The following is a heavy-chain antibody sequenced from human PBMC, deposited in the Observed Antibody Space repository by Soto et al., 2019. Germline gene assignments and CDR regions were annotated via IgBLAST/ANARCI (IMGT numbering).Heavy chain of an antibody. V-gene: IGHV1-8*01. J-gene: IGHJ6*03. CDR2: MNLNGGNT. Sequence: QVQLVQSGAEVKKPGASVKVSCKASGDTFTGDEITWVRQAPGQGLEWMGWMNLNGGNTGYAQTFQGRVPMTADAAISTAYMDLSSLRSEDTAVYYCAIVPRGPRYFYDLDVWGKGTTVIVSS. CDR1: GDTFTGDE. CDR3: AIVPRGPRYFYDLDV. D-gene: IGHD3-10*01.